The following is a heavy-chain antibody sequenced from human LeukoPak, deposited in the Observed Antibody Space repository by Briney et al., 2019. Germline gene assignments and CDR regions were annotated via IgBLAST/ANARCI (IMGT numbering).Heavy chain of an antibody. CDR3: ARDYPTSGIVTIFDY. J-gene: IGHJ4*02. Sequence: GXSLRLSCAASGFTFSSYGMTWVRQAPGKGLEWVSSITASGGSTYCADSVRGRFTISRDNSKNTLYLQMSSLRAEDTAVYYCARDYPTSGIVTIFDYWGQGTLVTVSS. CDR1: GFTFSSYG. D-gene: IGHD1-1*01. CDR2: ITASGGST. V-gene: IGHV3-23*01.